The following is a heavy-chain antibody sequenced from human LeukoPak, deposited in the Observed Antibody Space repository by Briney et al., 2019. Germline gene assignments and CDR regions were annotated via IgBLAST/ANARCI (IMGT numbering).Heavy chain of an antibody. D-gene: IGHD5-18*01. CDR1: GYTFTSYD. J-gene: IGHJ6*03. CDR3: ARDGGYSYGDDYYYYYMDV. V-gene: IGHV1-2*02. CDR2: INPNSGGT. Sequence: ASVKVSCKASGYTFTSYDINWVRQAPGQGLEWMGWINPNSGGTNYAQKFQGRVTMTRDTSISTAYMELSRLRSDDTAVYYCARDGGYSYGDDYYYYYMDVWGKGTTVTVSS.